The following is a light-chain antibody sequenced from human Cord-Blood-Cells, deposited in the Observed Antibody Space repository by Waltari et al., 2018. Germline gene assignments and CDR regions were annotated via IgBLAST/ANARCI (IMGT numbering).Light chain of an antibody. J-gene: IGKJ1*01. CDR1: QSVSSN. CDR2: GAS. V-gene: IGKV3-15*01. CDR3: QQYNNWPWT. Sequence: EIVLTQSPAPLSVSPGETATLTCRASQSVSSNLAWYQQKPGQAPRRLIYGASTRATGIPARFSGSGSETEFTLTISSLQSEDFAVYYCQQYNNWPWTFGQGTKVEIK.